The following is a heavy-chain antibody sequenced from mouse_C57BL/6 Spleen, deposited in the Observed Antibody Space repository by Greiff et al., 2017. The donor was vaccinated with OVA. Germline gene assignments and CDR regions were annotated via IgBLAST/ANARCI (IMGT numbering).Heavy chain of an antibody. CDR2: IHPNSGST. CDR1: GYTFTSYW. V-gene: IGHV1-64*01. Sequence: VQLQQPGAELVKPGASVKLSCKASGYTFTSYWMHWVKQRPGQGLEWIGMIHPNSGSTNYNEKFKSKATLTVDKSSSTAYMQLSSLTSEDSAVYYCAVYYDYDSYWYCDVWGTGTTVTVSS. D-gene: IGHD2-4*01. J-gene: IGHJ1*03. CDR3: AVYYDYDSYWYCDV.